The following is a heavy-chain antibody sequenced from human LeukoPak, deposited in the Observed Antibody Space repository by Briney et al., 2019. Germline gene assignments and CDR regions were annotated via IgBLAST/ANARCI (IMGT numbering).Heavy chain of an antibody. Sequence: GGSLRLSCAASGFTFSSYAMSWVRQAPGKGLEWVSVISGSGGNTYYADSVKGRFTISRDNSKNTLYLQMNSLRAEDTAVYYCAKGGGYYGSGSYFDYWGQGTLVTVSS. CDR2: ISGSGGNT. D-gene: IGHD3-10*01. J-gene: IGHJ4*02. V-gene: IGHV3-23*01. CDR3: AKGGGYYGSGSYFDY. CDR1: GFTFSSYA.